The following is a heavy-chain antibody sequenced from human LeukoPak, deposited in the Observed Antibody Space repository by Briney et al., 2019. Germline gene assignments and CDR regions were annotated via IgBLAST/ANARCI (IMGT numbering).Heavy chain of an antibody. CDR3: ARIFIRNGYSSYFDC. V-gene: IGHV4-38-2*02. CDR2: VYQSGTT. J-gene: IGHJ4*02. D-gene: IGHD5-18*01. CDR1: GFSISSGHY. Sequence: SETLSLTCTVSGFSISSGHYWDWVRPPPGAGLEWIGSVYQSGTTYYNPSLKSRVTTSVDMSKNQFSLRLRPVTAADTAVYYCARIFIRNGYSSYFDCWGQGTLVTVSS.